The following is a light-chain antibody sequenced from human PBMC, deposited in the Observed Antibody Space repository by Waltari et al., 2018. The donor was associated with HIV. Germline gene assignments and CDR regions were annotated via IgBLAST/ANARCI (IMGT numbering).Light chain of an antibody. V-gene: IGLV1-44*01. CDR1: SPNIGSNP. CDR2: SNN. J-gene: IGLJ1*01. CDR3: AAWDDSLNGYV. Sequence: QSVLTQPPSASGTPGQRVTIPCSGRSPNIGSNPVTWSQQLPGTAPKLLIYSNNQRPSGFPDRVSGSKSGTSASLAISGLQSEDEADYYCAAWDDSLNGYVFGTGTKVTVL.